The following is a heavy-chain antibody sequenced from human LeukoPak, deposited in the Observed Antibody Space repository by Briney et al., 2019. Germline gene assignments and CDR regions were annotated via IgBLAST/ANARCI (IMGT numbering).Heavy chain of an antibody. Sequence: GASVKVSCKASGGTLSSYTISWVRQAPGRGLEGMGRIIPILGIANYAQKFQGRVTITADKSTSTAYMELSSLRSEDTAVYYCARFGDERLAFDYWGQGALVTVSS. D-gene: IGHD3-16*01. CDR2: IIPILGIA. J-gene: IGHJ4*02. V-gene: IGHV1-69*02. CDR3: ARFGDERLAFDY. CDR1: GGTLSSYT.